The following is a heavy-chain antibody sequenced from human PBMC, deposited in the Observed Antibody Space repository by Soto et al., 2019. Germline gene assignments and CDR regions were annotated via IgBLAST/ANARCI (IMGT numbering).Heavy chain of an antibody. CDR3: ARGPPFLTYYYDSSGYSYYFDY. J-gene: IGHJ4*02. CDR2: IYYSGST. D-gene: IGHD3-22*01. Sequence: SETLSLTCTVSGGSISSGVYYWIWIRQHPGKGLDWIGYIYYSGSTYYNPSLKSRVTISVDTSKNQFSLKLSSVTAADTAVYYCARGPPFLTYYYDSSGYSYYFDYWGQGTLVTVSS. V-gene: IGHV4-31*03. CDR1: GGSISSGVYY.